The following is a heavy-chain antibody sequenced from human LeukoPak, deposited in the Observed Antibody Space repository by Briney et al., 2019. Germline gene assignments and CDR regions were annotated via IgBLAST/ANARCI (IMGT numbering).Heavy chain of an antibody. Sequence: SETLSLTCTVSGXSISSYYWSWIRQTPGKGLEWIGYIYSSGSTNYGPSLKSRVTISVDTSKNQFSLKLSSVTAADTAVYYCARRGYYDDSGYNFFDTWGQGTMVTVSS. CDR1: GXSISSYY. V-gene: IGHV4-59*08. J-gene: IGHJ4*02. D-gene: IGHD3-22*01. CDR2: IYSSGST. CDR3: ARRGYYDDSGYNFFDT.